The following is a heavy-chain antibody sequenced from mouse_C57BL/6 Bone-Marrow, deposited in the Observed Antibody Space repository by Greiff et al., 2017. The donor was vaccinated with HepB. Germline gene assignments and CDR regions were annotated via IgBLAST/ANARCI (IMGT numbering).Heavy chain of an antibody. CDR3: TAPGGWYFDV. CDR1: GFTFSNYW. J-gene: IGHJ1*03. Sequence: EVKLMESGGGLVQPGGSMKLSCVASGFTFSNYWMNWVRQSPEKGLEWVAQIRLKSDNYATHYAESVKGRFTISRDDSKSSVYLQMNNLRAEDTGIYYCTAPGGWYFDVWGTGTTVTVSS. CDR2: IRLKSDNYAT. V-gene: IGHV6-3*01.